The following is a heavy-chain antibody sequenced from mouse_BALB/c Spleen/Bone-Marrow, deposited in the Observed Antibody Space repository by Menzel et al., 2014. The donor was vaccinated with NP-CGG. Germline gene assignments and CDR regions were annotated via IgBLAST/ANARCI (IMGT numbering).Heavy chain of an antibody. CDR2: IDPANGNT. CDR3: ASYYYGHYFDY. CDR1: GFNIKDTY. J-gene: IGHJ2*01. Sequence: EVQLVEPGAELVKPGASVKLSCTASGFNIKDTYMHWVKQRPEQSLEWIGRIDPANGNTKYDPKFQGKATITADTSSNTAYLQLSSLTSEDTAVYYCASYYYGHYFDYWGQGTTLTVSS. D-gene: IGHD1-1*01. V-gene: IGHV14-3*02.